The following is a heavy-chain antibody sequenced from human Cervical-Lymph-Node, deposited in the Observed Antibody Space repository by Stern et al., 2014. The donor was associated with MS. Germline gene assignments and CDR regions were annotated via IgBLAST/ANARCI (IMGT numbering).Heavy chain of an antibody. CDR3: ARAIFGVVTPTMAPDAFDI. CDR2: IYTDGST. J-gene: IGHJ3*02. V-gene: IGHV3-53*01. CDR1: GFTVSSNY. D-gene: IGHD3-3*01. Sequence: EVQLVESGGGLIKPGGSLRVSCAASGFTVSSNYMSWVRQSPGTGLQWVSLIYTDGSTYYADSVKGRFTITRDHPKNTLYLQMNSLGAEDTALYYCARAIFGVVTPTMAPDAFDIWGQGTMVTVSS.